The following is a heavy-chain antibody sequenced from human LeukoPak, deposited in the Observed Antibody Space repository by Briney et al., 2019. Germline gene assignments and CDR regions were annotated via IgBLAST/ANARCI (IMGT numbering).Heavy chain of an antibody. D-gene: IGHD6-6*01. Sequence: ASVKVSCKASGYTFTGYYMHWVRQAPGQGLEWMGWINPNSGGTNYAQKFQGRVTMTRDTSINTAYMELSRLRSDDTAVYYCARAPSYHSSGGAFDIWGQGTMVTVSS. CDR3: ARAPSYHSSGGAFDI. CDR2: INPNSGGT. CDR1: GYTFTGYY. J-gene: IGHJ3*02. V-gene: IGHV1-2*02.